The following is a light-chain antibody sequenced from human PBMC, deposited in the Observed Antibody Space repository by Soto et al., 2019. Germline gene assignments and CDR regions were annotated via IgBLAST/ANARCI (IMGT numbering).Light chain of an antibody. CDR2: KAS. V-gene: IGKV1-5*03. Sequence: EILRVRCPSTMNRSVGDRVTITCRASQTISSWLAWYQQKPGKAPKLLIYKASTLKSGVPSRFSGSGSGTEFTLTISSLQPDDFATYYCQHYNRYSEAFGQGTKVDIK. CDR1: QTISSW. CDR3: QHYNRYSEA. J-gene: IGKJ1*01.